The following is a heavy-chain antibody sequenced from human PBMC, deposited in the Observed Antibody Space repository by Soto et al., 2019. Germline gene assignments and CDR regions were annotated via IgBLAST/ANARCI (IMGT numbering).Heavy chain of an antibody. CDR1: GFTFSNAW. J-gene: IGHJ4*02. CDR3: TTDYDFWSGYYNGFDY. V-gene: IGHV3-15*01. CDR2: IKSKTDGGTT. Sequence: GGSLRLSCAASGFTFSNAWMSWVRQAPGKGLEWVGRIKSKTDGGTTDYAAPVKGRFTISRDDSKNTLYLQMNSLKTEDTEVYYGTTDYDFWSGYYNGFDYWGQGTLVTVSS. D-gene: IGHD3-3*01.